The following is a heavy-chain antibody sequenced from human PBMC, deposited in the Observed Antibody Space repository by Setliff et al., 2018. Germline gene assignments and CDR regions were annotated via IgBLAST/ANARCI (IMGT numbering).Heavy chain of an antibody. Sequence: PSETLSLTCTVSGGPISSYYWSWIRQPPGKGLEWIASIHYSENTYYNPSLKTRVTISVDTSKNQFSLKLSSVTAADTAVYYCASLPYYDSSGYSLSYYWGQGTLVTVSS. CDR2: IHYSENT. V-gene: IGHV4-59*05. CDR3: ASLPYYDSSGYSLSYY. D-gene: IGHD3-22*01. J-gene: IGHJ4*02. CDR1: GGPISSYY.